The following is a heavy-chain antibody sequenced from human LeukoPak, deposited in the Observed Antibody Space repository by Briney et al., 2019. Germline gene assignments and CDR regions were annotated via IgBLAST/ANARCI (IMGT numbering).Heavy chain of an antibody. CDR2: IQQDGREK. J-gene: IGHJ4*02. CDR3: VKSRGYMFVY. Sequence: PGGSLRLSCAASGCTFSTNWKSWFRQAPGKGLEWVANIQQDGREKYYMDSVKGRFTISRDNAKNSLYLQMNSLRAEDTAVYYWVKSRGYMFVYWSQGTLVTVSS. CDR1: GCTFSTNW. D-gene: IGHD6-13*01. V-gene: IGHV3-7*05.